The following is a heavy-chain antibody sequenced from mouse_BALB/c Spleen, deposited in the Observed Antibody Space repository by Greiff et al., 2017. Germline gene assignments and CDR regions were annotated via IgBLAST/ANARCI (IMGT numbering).Heavy chain of an antibody. CDR2: IDPANGNT. CDR1: GFNIKDTY. CDR3: ARADYDGGTWCAY. Sequence: EVQLQQSGAELVKPGASVKLSCTASGFNIKDTYMHWVKQRPEQGLEWIGRIDPANGNTKYDPKFQGKATITADTSSNTAYLQLSSLTSEDTAVYYCARADYDGGTWCAYWGQGTLVTVSA. D-gene: IGHD2-4*01. J-gene: IGHJ3*01. V-gene: IGHV14-3*02.